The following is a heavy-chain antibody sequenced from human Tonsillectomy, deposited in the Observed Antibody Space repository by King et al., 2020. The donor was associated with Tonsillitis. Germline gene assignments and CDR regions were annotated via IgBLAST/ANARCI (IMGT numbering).Heavy chain of an antibody. Sequence: DVQLVESGGGLVKPGGSLRLSCATSGFPFNNFDMNWVRQAPGKGLEWVSSISSNSKYIYYADSLKGRFTVSRDNAKSSLFLQMNSLTVEDMAVYYCAKDKGSSYYDNSGGSFDIWGQGTMVTVSS. J-gene: IGHJ3*02. CDR1: GFPFNNFD. D-gene: IGHD3-22*01. CDR2: ISSNSKYI. CDR3: AKDKGSSYYDNSGGSFDI. V-gene: IGHV3-21*01.